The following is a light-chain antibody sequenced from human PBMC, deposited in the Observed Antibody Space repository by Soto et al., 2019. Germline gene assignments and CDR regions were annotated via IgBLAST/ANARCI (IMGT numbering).Light chain of an antibody. J-gene: IGKJ4*01. CDR1: QRVSSY. CDR3: QQRSNWST. CDR2: DAS. Sequence: PGERATLSCRASQRVSSYLAWYQQKPGQAPRLLIYDASNRATGIPARFSGSGSGTDFTLTISSLEPEDFAVYYCQQRSNWSTFGGGTKVEIK. V-gene: IGKV3-11*01.